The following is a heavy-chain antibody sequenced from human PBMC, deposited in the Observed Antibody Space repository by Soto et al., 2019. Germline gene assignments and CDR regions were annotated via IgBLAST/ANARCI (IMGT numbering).Heavy chain of an antibody. D-gene: IGHD3-22*01. CDR3: AGLKYFHGSDYLVS. CDR1: GGSISSSSYY. CDR2: IYYSRST. Sequence: QLQLQESGPGLVKPSETLSLTCIVSGGSISSSSYYWGWIRQAPGKGLGWIGRIYYSRSTYYNPSIKSLVTISVDTSKNQFSLKLSSVTAADTAVYYCAGLKYFHGSDYLVSWGQGTRVAVAT. V-gene: IGHV4-39*01. J-gene: IGHJ4*02.